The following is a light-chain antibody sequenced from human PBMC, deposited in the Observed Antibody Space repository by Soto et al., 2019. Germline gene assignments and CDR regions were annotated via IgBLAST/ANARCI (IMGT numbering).Light chain of an antibody. V-gene: IGKV1-39*01. CDR1: QSISSH. Sequence: DIQMTQSPSSLSASVGDRVSITCRASQSISSHLNWYQQKPGKAPKLLIYAASSLQSGVPSRFSGSGSGTDFTLTISSMQPEDFATYYCPQSYSTPQYTFGQGTKLEIK. CDR3: PQSYSTPQYT. J-gene: IGKJ2*01. CDR2: AAS.